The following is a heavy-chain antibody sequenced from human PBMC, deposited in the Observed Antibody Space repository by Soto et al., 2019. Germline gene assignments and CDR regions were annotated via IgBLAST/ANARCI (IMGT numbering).Heavy chain of an antibody. J-gene: IGHJ4*02. CDR3: AKVAAVAGSSYFDY. CDR2: ISSSSSTI. V-gene: IGHV3-48*01. CDR1: GFTFSSYS. Sequence: PGGSLRLSCAASGFTFSSYSMNWVRQAPGKGLEWVSYISSSSSTIYYADSVKGRFTISRDNSKNTLYLQMNSLRAEDTAVYYCAKVAAVAGSSYFDYWGQGTLVTVSS. D-gene: IGHD6-19*01.